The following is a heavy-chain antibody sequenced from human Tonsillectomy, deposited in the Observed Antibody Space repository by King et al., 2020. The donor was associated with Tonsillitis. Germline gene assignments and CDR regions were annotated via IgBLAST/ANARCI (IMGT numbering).Heavy chain of an antibody. CDR1: GFTFSSYA. V-gene: IGHV3-23*04. J-gene: IGHJ4*02. D-gene: IGHD3-3*01. Sequence: VQLVESGGGLVQPGGSLRLSCAASGFTFSSYAMSWVRQAPGKGLEWVSAISGSGGCPYYVDSVKGRFTISRDNSKNTLYLQMNSLRAEDTAVYYCAKDREYDFWSGYYFDYWGQGTLVTVSS. CDR3: AKDREYDFWSGYYFDY. CDR2: ISGSGGCP.